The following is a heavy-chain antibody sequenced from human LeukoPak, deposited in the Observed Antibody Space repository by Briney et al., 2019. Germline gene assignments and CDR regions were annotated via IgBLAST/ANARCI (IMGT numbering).Heavy chain of an antibody. Sequence: GGSLRLSRAASGFTFNYYAMHWVRQAPGKGLEWVAVISHDGSNTYYADSVKGRFTISRDNSKDTLYLQVSSLRAEDTAFYYCARDDRLYCSTTSCYLGTFDYWGRGTLVTVSS. CDR2: ISHDGSNT. V-gene: IGHV3-30*04. CDR1: GFTFNYYA. D-gene: IGHD2-2*01. J-gene: IGHJ4*02. CDR3: ARDDRLYCSTTSCYLGTFDY.